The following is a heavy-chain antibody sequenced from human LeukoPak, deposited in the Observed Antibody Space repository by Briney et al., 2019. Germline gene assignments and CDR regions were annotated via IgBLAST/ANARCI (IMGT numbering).Heavy chain of an antibody. V-gene: IGHV3-48*04. Sequence: GGSLRLSCAASGFTFSSYSMNWVRQAPGKGLEWVSYISSSSSTIYYADSVKGRFTISRDNAKNSLYLQMNSLSAEDTAVYYCARVSNSSSYGAFDIWGQGTMVTVSS. CDR2: ISSSSSTI. D-gene: IGHD3-22*01. CDR3: ARVSNSSSYGAFDI. J-gene: IGHJ3*02. CDR1: GFTFSSYS.